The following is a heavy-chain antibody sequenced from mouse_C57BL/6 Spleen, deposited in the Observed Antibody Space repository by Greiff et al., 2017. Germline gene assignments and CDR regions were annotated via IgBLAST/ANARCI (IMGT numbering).Heavy chain of an antibody. V-gene: IGHV1-82*01. J-gene: IGHJ4*01. CDR3: ATIYYDYTYAMDY. D-gene: IGHD2-4*01. Sequence: LVESGPELVKPGASVKISCKASGYAFSSSWMNWVKQRPGQGLEWIGRIFPGDGDTNYNGKFKGKATLTADKSSSTAYMQLSSLTSEDSAVYCCATIYYDYTYAMDYWGQGTSVTVSS. CDR2: IFPGDGDT. CDR1: GYAFSSSW.